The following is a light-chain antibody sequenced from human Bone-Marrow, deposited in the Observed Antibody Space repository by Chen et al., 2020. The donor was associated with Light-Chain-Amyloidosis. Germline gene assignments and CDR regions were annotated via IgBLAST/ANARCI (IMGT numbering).Light chain of an antibody. CDR3: QSYDTALLSLV. J-gene: IGLJ2*01. CDR1: RSNLGAGYD. Sequence: QSVLTQPPSMSEAPGQRVTISCTGSRSNLGAGYDVHWYQQLPGTSPKLLIYDSDIRASGGPDRFSAPKSGKSAPLSITGLQVADEADYYCQSYDTALLSLVFGGGTKLTV. V-gene: IGLV1-40*01. CDR2: DSD.